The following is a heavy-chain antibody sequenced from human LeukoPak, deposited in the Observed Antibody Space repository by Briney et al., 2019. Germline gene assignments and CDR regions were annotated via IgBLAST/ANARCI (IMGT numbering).Heavy chain of an antibody. CDR3: ARPAMGAFDP. CDR1: GGSITSSSYY. Sequence: SETLSLTCTVSGGSITSSSYYWGWIRQPPGKGLEWIGSIYDSGSTYYNPSLKSRVTISVDKSKNQFSLKLSSVTAADPAVYYCARPAMGAFDPWGQGTLVTVSS. CDR2: IYDSGST. V-gene: IGHV4-39*01. J-gene: IGHJ5*02. D-gene: IGHD5-18*01.